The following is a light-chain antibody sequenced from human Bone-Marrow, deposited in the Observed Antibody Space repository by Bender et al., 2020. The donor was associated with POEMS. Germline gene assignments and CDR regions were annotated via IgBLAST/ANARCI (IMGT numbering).Light chain of an antibody. CDR1: SSDVGSYNL. Sequence: QSALTQPASVSGSPGQSITISCTGTSSDVGSYNLVSWYQQHPGKAPKLMIFEGSQRPSGISVRFSGSKSGNTASLSISGLQSEDEAEYYCCSYAGDNNWVFGGGTKVTVL. V-gene: IGLV2-23*01. CDR3: CSYAGDNNWV. J-gene: IGLJ3*02. CDR2: EGS.